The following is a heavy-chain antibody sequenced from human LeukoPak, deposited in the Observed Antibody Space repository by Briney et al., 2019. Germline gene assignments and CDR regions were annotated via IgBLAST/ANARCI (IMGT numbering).Heavy chain of an antibody. D-gene: IGHD1-26*01. V-gene: IGHV3-33*01. Sequence: QPGGSLRLSCAASGFTFSSYGMHWVRQAPGKGLEWVAVIWYDGSNKYYAYSVKGRFTISRDNSKNTLYLQMNSLRAEDTAVYYCARDNWELRFDLWGQGPLVTLSS. J-gene: IGHJ5*02. CDR1: GFTFSSYG. CDR3: ARDNWELRFDL. CDR2: IWYDGSNK.